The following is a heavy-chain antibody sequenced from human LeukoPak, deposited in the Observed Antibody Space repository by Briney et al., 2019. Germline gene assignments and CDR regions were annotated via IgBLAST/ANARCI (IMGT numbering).Heavy chain of an antibody. CDR3: ASSQYPIAAADNWFAP. V-gene: IGHV4-39*01. Sequence: SETLSLTCTVSGGSVSSANNYWGWIRQTPGKGLEWIGTIYFSVTTYYNPSLKSRVTMSVDTSKNQFSLRLGSVTAADTAVYYCASSQYPIAAADNWFAPWGQGSLVTVSS. D-gene: IGHD6-13*01. CDR2: IYFSVTT. CDR1: GGSVSSANNY. J-gene: IGHJ5*02.